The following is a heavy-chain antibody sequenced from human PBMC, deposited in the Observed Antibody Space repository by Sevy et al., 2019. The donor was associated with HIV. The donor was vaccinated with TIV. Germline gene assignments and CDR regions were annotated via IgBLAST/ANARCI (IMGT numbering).Heavy chain of an antibody. CDR2: IYSGGST. CDR3: ARGDYGGTSPYYFDY. D-gene: IGHD4-17*01. CDR1: GFTVSSNY. J-gene: IGHJ4*02. V-gene: IGHV3-53*01. Sequence: GGSLRLSCAASGFTVSSNYMNWVRQAPGKGLEWVSVIYSGGSTYYADSVKGRFTISRDNSKNTLYLQMNSLRAEDTAVYYCARGDYGGTSPYYFDYWGQGTLVTVSS.